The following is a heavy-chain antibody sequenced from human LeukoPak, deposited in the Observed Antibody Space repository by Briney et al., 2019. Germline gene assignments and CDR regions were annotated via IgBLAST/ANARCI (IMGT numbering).Heavy chain of an antibody. Sequence: SETLSLTCAVYGGSFSGYYWSWIRQPPGKGLEWIGEINHSGSTNYNPSLKSRVTISVDTSKNQFSLKLSSVTAADTAVYYCARDHSSGYYFGYTNYGMDVWGQGTTVTVFS. V-gene: IGHV4-34*01. J-gene: IGHJ6*02. D-gene: IGHD3-22*01. CDR2: INHSGST. CDR3: ARDHSSGYYFGYTNYGMDV. CDR1: GGSFSGYY.